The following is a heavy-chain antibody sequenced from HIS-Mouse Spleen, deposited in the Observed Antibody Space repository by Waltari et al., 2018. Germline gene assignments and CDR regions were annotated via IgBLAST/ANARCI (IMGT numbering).Heavy chain of an antibody. Sequence: QLQLQESGPGLVKPSEPLSLTCPVSGGSISSRRYYWVWIRQPPGKGLEWIGSIYYSGSTYYNPSLKSRVTISVDTSKNQFSLKLSSVTAADTAVYYCAREIPYSSSWYDWYFDLWGRGTLVTVSS. D-gene: IGHD6-13*01. CDR2: IYYSGST. CDR1: GGSISSRRYY. V-gene: IGHV4-39*07. CDR3: AREIPYSSSWYDWYFDL. J-gene: IGHJ2*01.